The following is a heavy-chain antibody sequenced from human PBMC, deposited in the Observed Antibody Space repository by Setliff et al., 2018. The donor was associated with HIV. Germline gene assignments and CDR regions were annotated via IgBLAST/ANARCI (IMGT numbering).Heavy chain of an antibody. J-gene: IGHJ4*02. CDR1: GFTFDDYT. CDR3: AKDGWGYDYVGAYYFDY. CDR2: ISWDGDMT. D-gene: IGHD5-12*01. Sequence: SLRLSCAASGFTFDDYTMHWVRQAPGQGLEWVSLISWDGDMTYYADSVKGRFTISIDNSKNSLNLQMNSLTTEDTGLYNCAKDGWGYDYVGAYYFDYWGQGTPVTVSS. V-gene: IGHV3-43*01.